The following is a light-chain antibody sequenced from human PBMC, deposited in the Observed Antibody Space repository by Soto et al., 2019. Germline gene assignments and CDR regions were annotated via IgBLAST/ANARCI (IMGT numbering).Light chain of an antibody. J-gene: IGKJ2*01. V-gene: IGKV3-15*01. CDR3: QQYASWPPYT. Sequence: VMTQSPATLSVFPGERGTLSCRASQSVSNKVAWYQQKPGQSPRLLIHGASSRATGVPARFSGSGSGTEFILTITSLQSEDFAVYFCQQYASWPPYTFGQGTKLEI. CDR1: QSVSNK. CDR2: GAS.